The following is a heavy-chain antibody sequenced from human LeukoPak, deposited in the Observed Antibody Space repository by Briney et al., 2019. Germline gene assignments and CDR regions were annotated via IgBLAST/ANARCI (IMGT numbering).Heavy chain of an antibody. J-gene: IGHJ4*02. CDR1: GFTFSSFD. CDR3: ATGLERGLAVPGTGGFDY. V-gene: IGHV3-15*01. D-gene: IGHD6-19*01. CDR2: IKSKTHGGTT. Sequence: GGSLRLSCAASGFTFSSFDMTWVRQAPGEGLEWVGRIKSKTHGGTTDYAAPVKGRFTVSRDDSKDTLYLSMNSLRTEDTAIYYCATGLERGLAVPGTGGFDYWGPGTAVTVSS.